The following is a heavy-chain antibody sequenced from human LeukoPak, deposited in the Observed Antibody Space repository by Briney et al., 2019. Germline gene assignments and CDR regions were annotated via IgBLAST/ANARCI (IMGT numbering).Heavy chain of an antibody. CDR2: IKQDGSDK. J-gene: IGHJ6*02. Sequence: GGSLRLSCAASGFTFSTSWMTWVRQAPGKGLEWVANIKQDGSDKYYMDSVKGRFTISRDNAKNSLYLQMNSLRADDTAVYYCARSNYYTVDVWGQGTAVTVSS. V-gene: IGHV3-7*03. CDR3: ARSNYYTVDV. CDR1: GFTFSTSW.